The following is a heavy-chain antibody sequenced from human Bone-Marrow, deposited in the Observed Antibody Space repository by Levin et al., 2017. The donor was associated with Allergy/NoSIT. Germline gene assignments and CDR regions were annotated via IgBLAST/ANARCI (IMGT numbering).Heavy chain of an antibody. J-gene: IGHJ4*02. CDR3: ARDTTVFFRGAAATDS. D-gene: IGHD4-11*01. CDR1: GFTFSDYY. Sequence: PGGSLRLSCAASGFTFSDYYMSWIRQAPGKGLEWVSYISGSGNTIYYADSVKGRFTISRDNAKTSIYLQMDSLRAEDTAMYYCARDTTVFFRGAAATDSWGQGTLVTVSA. V-gene: IGHV3-11*01. CDR2: ISGSGNTI.